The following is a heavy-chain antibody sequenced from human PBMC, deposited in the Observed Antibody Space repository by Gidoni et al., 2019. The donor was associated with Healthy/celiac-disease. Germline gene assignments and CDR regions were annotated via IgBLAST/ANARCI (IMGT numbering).Heavy chain of an antibody. J-gene: IGHJ4*02. CDR1: GFTFDDYA. D-gene: IGHD3-16*02. V-gene: IGHV3-9*01. CDR2: ISWNSGSI. CDR3: AKVVYDYVWGSYRGYFDY. Sequence: EVQLVESGGGLVQPGRSLRLSCAASGFTFDDYAMHWVRQAPGKGLEWVSGISWNSGSIGYADSVKGRFTISRDNAKNSLYLQMNSLRAEDTALYYCAKVVYDYVWGSYRGYFDYWGQGTLVTVSS.